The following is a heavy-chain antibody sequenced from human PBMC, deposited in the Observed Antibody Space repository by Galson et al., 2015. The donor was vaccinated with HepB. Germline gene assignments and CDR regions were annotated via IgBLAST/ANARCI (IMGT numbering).Heavy chain of an antibody. CDR3: ARAMSGGESYSEWYFDL. D-gene: IGHD1-26*01. CDR2: IWYDGSNT. V-gene: IGHV3-33*01. J-gene: IGHJ4*01. Sequence: SLRLSCAASGFRFGLYAMHWVRQAPGKGLDWVAVIWYDGSNTYYADSAKGRFSISRDNSKNSLYLQMNNLRAEDTAVYYCARAMSGGESYSEWYFDLWGHGTRVTVSS. CDR1: GFRFGLYA.